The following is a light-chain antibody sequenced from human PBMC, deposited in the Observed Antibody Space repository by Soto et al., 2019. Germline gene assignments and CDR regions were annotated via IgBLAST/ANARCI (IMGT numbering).Light chain of an antibody. CDR2: GAS. V-gene: IGKV3-20*01. CDR3: QQYGSSPGFT. Sequence: EIVFTQSPGTLSLSPGERATLSCRASQSVSSSYLAWYQQKPGQAPRLLIYGASSRATGIPDRFSGSGSGTDFTLTISRLEPEDFAVYYCQQYGSSPGFTFGPGT. J-gene: IGKJ3*01. CDR1: QSVSSSY.